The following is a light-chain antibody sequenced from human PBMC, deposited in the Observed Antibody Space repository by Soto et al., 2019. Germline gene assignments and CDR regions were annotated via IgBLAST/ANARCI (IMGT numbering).Light chain of an antibody. J-gene: IGLJ1*01. Sequence: QSALTQPASVSGSPGQSITISCTGTSSDVGGYNYVSWYQQHPGKAPKLMIYDVGNRPSGVSSRFSGSKSGNTASLTISGRQAEDEADYYCTSYTSSSLYVFGTGTKLTVL. CDR1: SSDVGGYNY. CDR2: DVG. CDR3: TSYTSSSLYV. V-gene: IGLV2-14*01.